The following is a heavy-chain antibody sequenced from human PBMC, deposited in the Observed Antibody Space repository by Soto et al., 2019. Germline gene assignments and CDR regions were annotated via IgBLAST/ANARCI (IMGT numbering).Heavy chain of an antibody. J-gene: IGHJ5*02. CDR2: SNPGNGNT. D-gene: IGHD3-10*01. Sequence: GSSVKVSCTASALTFTIYAMHCVRPAPGHRLEWMGWSNPGNGNTKYSQELQGRVTITTDPSTSTADIELISLRSTYTSVYDCARQIIFRGITPTWLVPCGQGTLDT. CDR1: ALTFTIYA. V-gene: IGHV1-3*02. CDR3: ARQIIFRGITPTWLVP.